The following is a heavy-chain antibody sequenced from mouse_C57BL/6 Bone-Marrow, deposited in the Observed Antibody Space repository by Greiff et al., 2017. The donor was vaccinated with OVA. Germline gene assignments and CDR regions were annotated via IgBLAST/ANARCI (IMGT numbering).Heavy chain of an antibody. D-gene: IGHD2-2*01. V-gene: IGHV1-76*01. Sequence: QVQLKESGAELVRPGASVKLSCKASGYTFTDYYINWVKQRPGQGLEWIARIYPGSGNTYYNEKFKGKATLTAEKSSSTAYMQLSSLTSEDSAVYFCARGWLRRYFDVWGTGTTVTVSS. CDR1: GYTFTDYY. CDR2: IYPGSGNT. CDR3: ARGWLRRYFDV. J-gene: IGHJ1*03.